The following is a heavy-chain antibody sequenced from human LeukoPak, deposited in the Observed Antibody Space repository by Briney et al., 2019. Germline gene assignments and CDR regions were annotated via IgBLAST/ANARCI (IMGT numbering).Heavy chain of an antibody. D-gene: IGHD2-2*01. J-gene: IGHJ5*02. V-gene: IGHV1-2*02. Sequence: ASVKVSCKASGYTFSAYYIHWVRQAPGQGLEWVGWINPNSGGTNYAQTFQGSVTMTRDTSTSTVYMELSSLRSEDTAVYYCARREGIYGYCSSTSCYFDPWGQGTLVTVSS. CDR3: ARREGIYGYCSSTSCYFDP. CDR1: GYTFSAYY. CDR2: INPNSGGT.